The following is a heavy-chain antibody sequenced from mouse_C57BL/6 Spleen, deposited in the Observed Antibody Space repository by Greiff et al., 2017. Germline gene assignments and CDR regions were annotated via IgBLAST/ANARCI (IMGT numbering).Heavy chain of an antibody. Sequence: EVQLQQSGPELVKPGASVKISCKASGYTFTDYYMNWVKQSHGKSLEWIGDINPNNGGTSYNQKFKGKATLTVDKSSSTAYMELRSLTSEDSAVYYCARSGGYEGYYYAMDYWGQGTSVTVSS. CDR3: ARSGGYEGYYYAMDY. CDR1: GYTFTDYY. J-gene: IGHJ4*01. V-gene: IGHV1-26*01. CDR2: INPNNGGT. D-gene: IGHD2-3*01.